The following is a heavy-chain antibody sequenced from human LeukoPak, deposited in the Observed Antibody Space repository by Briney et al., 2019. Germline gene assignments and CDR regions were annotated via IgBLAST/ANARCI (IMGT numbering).Heavy chain of an antibody. V-gene: IGHV4-61*05. D-gene: IGHD3-10*01. CDR2: IYYSGST. CDR3: ATSRVPAADAFDI. J-gene: IGHJ3*02. CDR1: GGSISDINYY. Sequence: SETLSLTCNVSGGSISDINYYWAWIRQPPGKGLEWMGYIYYSGSTNYSPSLKSRVTISVDTSKNQFSLKMSSVTAADTAVYYCATSRVPAADAFDIWGQGTMVTVSS.